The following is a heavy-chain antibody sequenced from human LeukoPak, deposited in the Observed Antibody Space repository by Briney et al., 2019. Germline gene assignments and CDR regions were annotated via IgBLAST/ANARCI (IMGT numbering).Heavy chain of an antibody. J-gene: IGHJ4*02. CDR2: INHSAST. Sequence: PSGTLSLTCAFYGGSFIGYYCSCIRPPPWKGLEWIGDINHSASTNYNPSLKSRVTISVDTSKNHFSLKLSSATAADTAVYYCARGRMARNFHWGQGTLVTVSS. CDR1: GGSFIGYY. D-gene: IGHD6-19*01. CDR3: ARGRMARNFH. V-gene: IGHV4-34*01.